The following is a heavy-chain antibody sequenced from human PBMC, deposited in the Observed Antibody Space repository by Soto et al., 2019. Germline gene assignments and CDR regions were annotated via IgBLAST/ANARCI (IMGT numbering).Heavy chain of an antibody. CDR1: GGTFSSYA. J-gene: IGHJ3*02. Sequence: GASVKVSCKASGGTFSSYAISWVRQAPGQGLEWMGGIIPIFGTANYAQKFQGRVTITADESTSTAYMELSSLRSEDTAVYYCARSYDSSGYYVADAFDIWGQGTMVTVPS. V-gene: IGHV1-69*13. CDR3: ARSYDSSGYYVADAFDI. D-gene: IGHD3-22*01. CDR2: IIPIFGTA.